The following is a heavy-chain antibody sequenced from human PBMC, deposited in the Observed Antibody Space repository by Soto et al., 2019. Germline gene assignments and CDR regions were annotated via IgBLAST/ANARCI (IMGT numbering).Heavy chain of an antibody. Sequence: PGGSLRLSCAASGFSFSTYAMGWVRQTPGMGLEWVSVMSNSGHLRYYADSVKGRFTISRDNSENTLYLQMSSLRAEDTAVYYCAKDASSTSGWYYFDYWGQGTLVTVSS. CDR3: AKDASSTSGWYYFDY. D-gene: IGHD6-19*01. V-gene: IGHV3-23*01. CDR1: GFSFSTYA. J-gene: IGHJ4*02. CDR2: MSNSGHLR.